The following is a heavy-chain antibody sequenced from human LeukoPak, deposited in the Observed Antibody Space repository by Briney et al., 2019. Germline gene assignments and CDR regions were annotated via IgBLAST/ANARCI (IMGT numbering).Heavy chain of an antibody. V-gene: IGHV3-30-3*01. D-gene: IGHD1-26*01. CDR2: ISYDGSNK. J-gene: IGHJ4*02. CDR3: AKAMWESGDYYFDY. Sequence: PGRSLRLSCAASGFTFSSYAMHWVRQAPGKGLEWVAVISYDGSNKYYADSVKGRFTISRDNSKNTLYLQMNSLRAEDTAVYYCAKAMWESGDYYFDYWGQGTLVTVSS. CDR1: GFTFSSYA.